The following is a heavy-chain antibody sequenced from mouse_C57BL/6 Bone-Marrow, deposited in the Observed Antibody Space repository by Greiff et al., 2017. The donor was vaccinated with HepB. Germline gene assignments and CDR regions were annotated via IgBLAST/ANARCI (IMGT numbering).Heavy chain of an antibody. Sequence: EVQLQQSGAELVRPGASVKLSCTASGFNIKDDYMHWVKQRPEQGLEWIGWIDPENGDTEYASKFQGKATITADTSSNTAYLQLSSLTSEDTAVYYCTPIITTVVARAWFAYWGQGTLVTVSA. J-gene: IGHJ3*01. V-gene: IGHV14-4*01. CDR1: GFNIKDDY. CDR2: IDPENGDT. CDR3: TPIITTVVARAWFAY. D-gene: IGHD1-1*01.